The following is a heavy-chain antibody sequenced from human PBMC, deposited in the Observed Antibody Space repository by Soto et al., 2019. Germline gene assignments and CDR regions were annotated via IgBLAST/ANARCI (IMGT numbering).Heavy chain of an antibody. Sequence: PSETLSLTCTVSGGSVSSGSYYWSWIRQPPGKGLEWIGYIYYSGSTNYNPSLKSRVTISVDTSKNQFSLKLSSVTAADTAVYYCARNNDAEYYYYYGMDVWGQGTTVTVSS. CDR3: ARNNDAEYYYYYGMDV. D-gene: IGHD1-1*01. CDR1: GGSVSSGSYY. J-gene: IGHJ6*02. V-gene: IGHV4-61*01. CDR2: IYYSGST.